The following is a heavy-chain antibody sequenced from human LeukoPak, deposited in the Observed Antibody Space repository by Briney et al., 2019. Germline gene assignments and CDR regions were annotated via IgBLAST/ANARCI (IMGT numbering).Heavy chain of an antibody. D-gene: IGHD3-22*01. CDR1: GFTFSSYS. CDR2: ISSSSSTI. J-gene: IGHJ6*03. V-gene: IGHV3-48*01. CDR3: ARSPQPYYYDSSGYYYRDYYYYMDV. Sequence: GGSLRLSCAASGFTFSSYSMNWVRQVPGKGLEWVSYISSSSSTIYYADSVKGRFTISRDNAKNSLYLQMNSLRAEDTAVYYCARSPQPYYYDSSGYYYRDYYYYMDVWGKGTTVTVSS.